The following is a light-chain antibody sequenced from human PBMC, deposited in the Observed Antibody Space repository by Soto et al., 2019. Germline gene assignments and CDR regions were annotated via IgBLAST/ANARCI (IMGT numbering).Light chain of an antibody. Sequence: QSVLTQPSSVSGSPGQSVTIPCTGTSSDVGSYNYVSLYQQHPGKAPTLMIFDVTNRPSGVSNRFSGSKSGNSASLTISGLQTEDEADYYCTSYTTSNTWVFGGGTKLTVL. J-gene: IGLJ3*02. V-gene: IGLV2-14*03. CDR3: TSYTTSNTWV. CDR1: SSDVGSYNY. CDR2: DVT.